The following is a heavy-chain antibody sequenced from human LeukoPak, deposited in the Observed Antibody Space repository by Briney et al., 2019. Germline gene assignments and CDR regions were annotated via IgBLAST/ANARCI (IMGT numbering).Heavy chain of an antibody. V-gene: IGHV3-74*03. D-gene: IGHD1-26*01. Sequence: GGSLRLSCAASGFTFNVCGIHWVRQAPGTGLVWVSRITDDATTTYADSVKGRFTISRDNAKNILSLQMKSLRAEDTAVYYCVRDRVGPDYWGQGTLVTVSS. J-gene: IGHJ4*02. CDR2: ITDDATT. CDR1: GFTFNVCG. CDR3: VRDRVGPDY.